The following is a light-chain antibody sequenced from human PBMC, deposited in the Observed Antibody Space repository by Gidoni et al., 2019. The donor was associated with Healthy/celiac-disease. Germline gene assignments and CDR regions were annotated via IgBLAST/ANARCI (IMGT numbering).Light chain of an antibody. J-gene: IGKJ1*01. CDR1: QSLLHSNRYNY. CDR2: LGS. Sequence: IVMSHTPPPLPVTPGEPASISCRSSQSLLHSNRYNYFDWYLQKPGQSPQLLIYLGSNRASGVPDRFSGSGSGTDFTLKISRVEAEDVGVYYCRQALQTPAFGQGTKVEIK. V-gene: IGKV2-28*01. CDR3: RQALQTPA.